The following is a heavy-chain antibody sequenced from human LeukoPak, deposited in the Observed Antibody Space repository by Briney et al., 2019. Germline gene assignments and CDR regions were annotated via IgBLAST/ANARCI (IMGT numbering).Heavy chain of an antibody. V-gene: IGHV4-61*02. Sequence: SETLSLTCTVSGGSISSGSYYWSWIRQPAGKGPEWIGRIYTSGSTNYNPSLKSRVTISVDTSKNQFSLKLSSVTAADTAVYYCARDRSSSSFDPWGQGTLVTVSS. J-gene: IGHJ5*02. CDR1: GGSISSGSYY. CDR2: IYTSGST. CDR3: ARDRSSSSFDP. D-gene: IGHD6-6*01.